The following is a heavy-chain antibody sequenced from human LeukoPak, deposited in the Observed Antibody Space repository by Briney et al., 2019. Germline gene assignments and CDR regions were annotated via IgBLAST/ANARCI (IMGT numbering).Heavy chain of an antibody. D-gene: IGHD2-2*01. Sequence: PSETLSLTCTVSGGSISSYYWSWIRQPAGKGLEWIGRIYTSGSTNYNPSLKSRVTMSVDTSKNQFSLKLSSVTAADTAVYYCARVLLGYCSSTSCGPNNWFDPWGQGTLVTVSS. CDR2: IYTSGST. J-gene: IGHJ5*02. CDR1: GGSISSYY. CDR3: ARVLLGYCSSTSCGPNNWFDP. V-gene: IGHV4-4*07.